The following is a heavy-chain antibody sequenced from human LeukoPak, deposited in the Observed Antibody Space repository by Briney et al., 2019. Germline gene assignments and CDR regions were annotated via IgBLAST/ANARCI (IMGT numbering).Heavy chain of an antibody. Sequence: ASVKVSCKASGGTFSSYAISWVRQAPGQGLEWMGRIIPILGIANYAQKFQGRVTITADKSTSTAYMELSSLRSGDTAVYYCAREPLYSGYDYGLNWFDPWGQGTLVTVSS. CDR2: IIPILGIA. V-gene: IGHV1-69*04. D-gene: IGHD5-12*01. J-gene: IGHJ5*02. CDR1: GGTFSSYA. CDR3: AREPLYSGYDYGLNWFDP.